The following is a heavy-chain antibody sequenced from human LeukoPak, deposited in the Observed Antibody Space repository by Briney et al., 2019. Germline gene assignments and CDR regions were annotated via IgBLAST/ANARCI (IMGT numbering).Heavy chain of an antibody. J-gene: IGHJ4*02. CDR2: ISSSGSTI. Sequence: PGGSLRLSCAASGFTFSSYEMNRVRQAPGKGLEWVSYISSSGSTIYYADSVKGRFTISRDNAKNSLYLQMNSLRAEDTAVYYCARDTYDILTGYYNGFDYWGQGTLVTVSS. D-gene: IGHD3-9*01. CDR1: GFTFSSYE. CDR3: ARDTYDILTGYYNGFDY. V-gene: IGHV3-48*03.